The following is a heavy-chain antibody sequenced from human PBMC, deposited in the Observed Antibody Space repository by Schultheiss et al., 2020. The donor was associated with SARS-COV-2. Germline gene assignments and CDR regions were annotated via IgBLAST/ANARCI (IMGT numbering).Heavy chain of an antibody. CDR2: IYTSGST. V-gene: IGHV4-59*10. D-gene: IGHD2-8*01. CDR1: GGSFSAYY. Sequence: SQTLSLTCAVYGGSFSAYYWSWIRQPAGKGLEWIGRIYTSGSTNYNPSLKSRVTMSVDTSKNQFSLKLSSVTAADTAVYYCARLLMVYAIGSWFDPWGQGTLVTVSS. CDR3: ARLLMVYAIGSWFDP. J-gene: IGHJ5*02.